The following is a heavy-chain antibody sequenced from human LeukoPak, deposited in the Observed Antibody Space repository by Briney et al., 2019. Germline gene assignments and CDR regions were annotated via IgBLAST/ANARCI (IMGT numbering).Heavy chain of an antibody. CDR1: GDYISSYY. CDR2: IYTSGGT. J-gene: IGHJ4*02. CDR3: ARDTYYYGSGSLFDY. D-gene: IGHD3-10*01. Sequence: PSETLSLTCTVSGDYISSYYWSWIRQPAGKGLEWVGRIYTSGGTNYNPSLKSRVTMSVDTSKNQFSLKLSSVTAADTAVYYCARDTYYYGSGSLFDYWGQGTLVTVSS. V-gene: IGHV4-4*07.